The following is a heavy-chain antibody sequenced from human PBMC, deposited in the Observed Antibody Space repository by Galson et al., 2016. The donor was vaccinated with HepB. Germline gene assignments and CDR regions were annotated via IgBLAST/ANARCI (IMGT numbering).Heavy chain of an antibody. V-gene: IGHV4-34*01. Sequence: SETLSLTCAVYGGSFSGYYWSWIRQPPGRGLEWIGEINRSGSTDYNPSLKRRVTMSVDKSKNQFSLKVNSVTAADTAVYYCARGGKEQLVRRYYLDYWGQGTQVTVSS. CDR2: INRSGST. CDR3: ARGGKEQLVRRYYLDY. J-gene: IGHJ4*02. D-gene: IGHD6-6*01. CDR1: GGSFSGYY.